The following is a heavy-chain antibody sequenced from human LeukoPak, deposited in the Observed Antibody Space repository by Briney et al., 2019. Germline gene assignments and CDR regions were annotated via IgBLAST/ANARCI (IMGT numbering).Heavy chain of an antibody. CDR3: AKDRRDYYYDSSGYHEN. CDR1: GFTFSGYA. Sequence: PGGSLRLSCAASGFTFSGYAMSWVRQAPGKGLEWVSTISDNGGRTYYADSVKGRFTISRDNSKNTLYLQMNSLRAEDTAVYYCAKDRRDYYYDSSGYHENWGQGTLVTVSS. CDR2: ISDNGGRT. J-gene: IGHJ4*02. V-gene: IGHV3-23*01. D-gene: IGHD3-22*01.